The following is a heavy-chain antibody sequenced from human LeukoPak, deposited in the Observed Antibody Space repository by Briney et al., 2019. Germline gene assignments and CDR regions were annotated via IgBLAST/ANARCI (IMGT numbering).Heavy chain of an antibody. D-gene: IGHD1-1*01. V-gene: IGHV1-18*01. Sequence: ASVKVSCKASGYTFAAYGINWVRQAPGQGLEWMGRITTYNGKTNSAQRFQGGVTMTADTSTNTVFMELTSLRSDDTAVYYCARDLRGNVHFDYWGQGTLVAVSS. J-gene: IGHJ4*02. CDR2: ITTYNGKT. CDR1: GYTFAAYG. CDR3: ARDLRGNVHFDY.